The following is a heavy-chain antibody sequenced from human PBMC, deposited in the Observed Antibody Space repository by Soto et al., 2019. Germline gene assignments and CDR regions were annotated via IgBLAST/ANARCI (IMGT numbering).Heavy chain of an antibody. CDR1: GFTFSSYA. CDR2: ISGSGGST. J-gene: IGHJ5*02. D-gene: IGHD2-15*01. CDR3: AKVDVVERAAWFDP. V-gene: IGHV3-23*01. Sequence: EVQLLESGGGLVQPGGSLRLSCAASGFTFSSYAMSWVRQAPGKGLEWVSAISGSGGSTYYADSVKGRFTISRDNANNTLYLQMNSLRAEDTAVYYCAKVDVVERAAWFDPWGQGTLVTVSS.